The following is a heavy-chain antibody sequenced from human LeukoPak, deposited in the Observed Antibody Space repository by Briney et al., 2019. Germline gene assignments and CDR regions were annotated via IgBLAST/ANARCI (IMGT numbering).Heavy chain of an antibody. J-gene: IGHJ6*02. CDR2: IKQDGSEK. CDR3: GRDTSAWRYGMDV. CDR1: GFTFSSHW. Sequence: GGSLRLSCAASGFTFSSHWMSWVRQAPGKGLEWVAIIKQDGSEKDYVDSVMGGFTISRENAKNSLYLQMNSLRDEDTAVYYCGRDTSAWRYGMDVWGQGTTVTVSS. V-gene: IGHV3-7*01. D-gene: IGHD6-19*01.